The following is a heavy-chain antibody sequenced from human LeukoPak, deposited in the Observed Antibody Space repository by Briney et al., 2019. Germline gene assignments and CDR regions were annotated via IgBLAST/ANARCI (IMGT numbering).Heavy chain of an antibody. Sequence: SETLSLTCTVSGGSISSSSYYWGWIRQPPGKGLEWIGSIYYSGSTYYNPSLKSRVTISVDKSKNQFSLKLSSVTAADTAVYYCARKAPYYSDGSGPLGTYYFDYWGQGTLVTVSS. CDR3: ARKAPYYSDGSGPLGTYYFDY. CDR2: IYYSGST. CDR1: GGSISSSSYY. V-gene: IGHV4-39*07. D-gene: IGHD3-22*01. J-gene: IGHJ4*02.